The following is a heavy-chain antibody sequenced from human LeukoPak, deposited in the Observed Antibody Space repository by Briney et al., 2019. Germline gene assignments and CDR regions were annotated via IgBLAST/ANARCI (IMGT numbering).Heavy chain of an antibody. CDR1: GGSISSGGYY. D-gene: IGHD5-18*01. CDR2: IYYSGST. CDR3: ARDSSSYGYYYFDY. Sequence: TLSLTCTVSGGSISSGGYYWSWIRQHPGKGLEWIGYIYYSGSTYYNPSLKSRVTISVDTSKNQFSLKLSSVTAADTAVYYCARDSSSYGYYYFDYWGQGTLVTVSS. V-gene: IGHV4-31*03. J-gene: IGHJ4*02.